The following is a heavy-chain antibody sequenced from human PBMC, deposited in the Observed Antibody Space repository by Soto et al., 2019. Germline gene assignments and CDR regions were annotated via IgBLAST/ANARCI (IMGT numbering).Heavy chain of an antibody. J-gene: IGHJ4*02. CDR2: ISGSGNTL. D-gene: IGHD2-21*01. V-gene: IGHV3-11*01. CDR3: AAYSRGDSPH. CDR1: GFTFSDYY. Sequence: GGPLRLSCAASGFTFSDYYMSWIRQAPGKGLEWVSYISGSGNTLYHADSVKGRFTISRDNAKNSLYLQMNSLRVEDTAVYYCAAYSRGDSPHWGQGTLVTVSS.